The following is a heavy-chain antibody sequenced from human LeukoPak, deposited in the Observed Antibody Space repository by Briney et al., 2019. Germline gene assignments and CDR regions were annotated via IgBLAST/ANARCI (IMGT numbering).Heavy chain of an antibody. CDR2: INAGNGDT. CDR3: ARGQTVVTPEDY. Sequence: GASVKVSCKASGYTFTRYTMHWVRQAPGQRLEWMGWINAGNGDTKYSQKLQGRITITRDTSTSTVYMELSSLRSEDTAVYYCARGQTVVTPEDYWGQGTLVTVSS. J-gene: IGHJ4*02. V-gene: IGHV1-3*01. D-gene: IGHD4-23*01. CDR1: GYTFTRYT.